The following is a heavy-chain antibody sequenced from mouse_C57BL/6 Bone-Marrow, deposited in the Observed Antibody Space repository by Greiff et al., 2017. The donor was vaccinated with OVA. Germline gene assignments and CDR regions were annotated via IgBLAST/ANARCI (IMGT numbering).Heavy chain of an antibody. J-gene: IGHJ3*01. CDR1: GYTFTSYW. CDR3: ATRATGAWWAD. CDR2: IHPTSGST. Sequence: QVQLQQPGAELVKPGASVKLSCKASGYTFTSYWMHWVKPRPGQGLEWIGMIHPTSGSTNYNAKFKRQATLTVDKSSSTAYMQLSSLTSGDSAVEYRATRATGAWWADWGQGTLVTVAA. V-gene: IGHV1-64*01.